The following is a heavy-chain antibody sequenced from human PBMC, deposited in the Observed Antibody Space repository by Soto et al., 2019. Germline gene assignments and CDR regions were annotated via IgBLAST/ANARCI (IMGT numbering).Heavy chain of an antibody. V-gene: IGHV3-23*01. CDR2: ISGSGGST. Sequence: EVQLLESGGGLVQPGGSLRLSCAASGFTFSSYAMSWVRQAPGKGLEWVSAISGSGGSTYYADSVKGRFTISRDNSKNTLYPQMNSLRAEDTAVYYCAKDRYCSGGSCYTEWAFDIWGQGTMVTVSS. J-gene: IGHJ3*02. D-gene: IGHD2-15*01. CDR3: AKDRYCSGGSCYTEWAFDI. CDR1: GFTFSSYA.